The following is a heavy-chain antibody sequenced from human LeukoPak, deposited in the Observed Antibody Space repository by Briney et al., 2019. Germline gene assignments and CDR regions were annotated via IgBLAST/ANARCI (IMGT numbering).Heavy chain of an antibody. D-gene: IGHD6-19*01. CDR2: VKNDGTT. V-gene: IGHV3-74*01. Sequence: PGGSLRLSCAVSGFTSGFTSSSRWMHWVRQAPGKGLVWVSLVKNDGTTNYADSVKGRFTVSRDNAKNTMYLQMNNLRVEDTALYFCHPLGYTSNWGQGTLVTVSS. CDR3: HPLGYTSN. CDR1: GFTSSSRW. J-gene: IGHJ4*02.